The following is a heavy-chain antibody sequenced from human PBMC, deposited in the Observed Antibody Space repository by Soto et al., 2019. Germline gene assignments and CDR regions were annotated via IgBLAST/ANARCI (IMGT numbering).Heavy chain of an antibody. CDR1: GFTFSSYA. CDR2: ISYDGSNK. Sequence: GGSLRLSCAASGFTFSSYAMHWVRQAPGKGLECVAFISYDGSNKYYADSVKGRFTISRDNSKNTLYLQMNRLRAEDTAVFYCARDGGYSGSYHPFDYWGQGTLVTVSS. V-gene: IGHV3-30-3*01. D-gene: IGHD1-26*01. J-gene: IGHJ4*02. CDR3: ARDGGYSGSYHPFDY.